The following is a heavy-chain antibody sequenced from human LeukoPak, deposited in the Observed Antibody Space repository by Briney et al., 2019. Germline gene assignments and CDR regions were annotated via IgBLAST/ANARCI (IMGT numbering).Heavy chain of an antibody. D-gene: IGHD3-3*01. Sequence: SETLSLTCTVSGGSISSYYWSWIRQPPGKGLEWIGYTYYSGSTNYNPSLKNRATISVDTSKNQFSLKLSSVTAADTAVYYCARSSEWSGPPDGYGMDVWGQGTTVTVSS. J-gene: IGHJ6*02. CDR2: TYYSGST. V-gene: IGHV4-59*01. CDR1: GGSISSYY. CDR3: ARSSEWSGPPDGYGMDV.